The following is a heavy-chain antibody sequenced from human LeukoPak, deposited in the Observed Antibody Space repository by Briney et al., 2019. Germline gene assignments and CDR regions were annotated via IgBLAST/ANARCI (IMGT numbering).Heavy chain of an antibody. CDR3: ARDPQPPCDFSSRFDY. V-gene: IGHV1-2*02. CDR1: GYTFTGYY. Sequence: GASVKVSCKASGYTFTGYYMHWVQQAPGQGLEWMGWINPNSGGTNYAQKFQGRVTMTRDTSISTAYMELSRLRSDDTAVYYCARDPQPPCDFSSRFDYWGQGTLVTVSS. CDR2: INPNSGGT. D-gene: IGHD3-3*01. J-gene: IGHJ4*02.